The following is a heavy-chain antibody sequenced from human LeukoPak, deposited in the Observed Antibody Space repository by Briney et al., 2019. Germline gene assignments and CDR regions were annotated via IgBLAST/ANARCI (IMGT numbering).Heavy chain of an antibody. CDR3: ARGYSSSWYNRFDY. Sequence: GGSLRLSCAASGFTFSSYWVSWIRQAPGKGLEWVANIKQDGSEKYYVDSVKGRFTISRDNAKNSLFLQMNSLRAEDTAVYYCARGYSSSWYNRFDYWGQGTLVTVSS. V-gene: IGHV3-7*01. CDR2: IKQDGSEK. CDR1: GFTFSSYW. D-gene: IGHD6-13*01. J-gene: IGHJ4*02.